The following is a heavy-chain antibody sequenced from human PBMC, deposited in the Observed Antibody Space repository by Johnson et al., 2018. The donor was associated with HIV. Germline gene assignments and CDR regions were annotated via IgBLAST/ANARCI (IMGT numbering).Heavy chain of an antibody. V-gene: IGHV3-66*01. Sequence: EQLVESGGGLVQPGGSLRLSCAASGFTVSSNYMSWVRQAPGKGLEWVSVIYSGGSTYYADSVKGRFTISRDNSKNTLYLQMNSLRAEDTAMYYCARGPILEWLSGDGFDMWGQGTMVTVYS. J-gene: IGHJ3*02. CDR2: IYSGGST. CDR1: GFTVSSNY. CDR3: ARGPILEWLSGDGFDM. D-gene: IGHD3-3*01.